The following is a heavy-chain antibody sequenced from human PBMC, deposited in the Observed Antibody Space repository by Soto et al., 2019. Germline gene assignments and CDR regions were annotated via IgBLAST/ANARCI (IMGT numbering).Heavy chain of an antibody. D-gene: IGHD6-13*01. CDR1: GFTFSSYS. Sequence: EVQLVESGGGLVKPGGSLRLSCAASGFTFSSYSMNWVRQAPGKGLEWVSSISSSSSYIYYADSVKGRLTISCDNAKNSLYLQVNSLRAEDTAVYYSAREGIAAALDYWGQGTLVTVSS. J-gene: IGHJ4*02. V-gene: IGHV3-21*01. CDR2: ISSSSSYI. CDR3: AREGIAAALDY.